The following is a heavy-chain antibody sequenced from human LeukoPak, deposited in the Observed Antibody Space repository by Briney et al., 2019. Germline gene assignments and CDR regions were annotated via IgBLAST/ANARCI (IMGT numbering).Heavy chain of an antibody. V-gene: IGHV3-7*01. Sequence: GGSLRLSCAASGFTFSSYWMSWVRQAPGKGLEWVANIKQDGSEKYYVDSVKGRLTISRDNAKNSLYLKMNSLRAEDTAVYYCARYSQIRRYYYDSSGPGAFDYWGQGTLVTVSS. J-gene: IGHJ4*02. D-gene: IGHD3-22*01. CDR1: GFTFSSYW. CDR2: IKQDGSEK. CDR3: ARYSQIRRYYYDSSGPGAFDY.